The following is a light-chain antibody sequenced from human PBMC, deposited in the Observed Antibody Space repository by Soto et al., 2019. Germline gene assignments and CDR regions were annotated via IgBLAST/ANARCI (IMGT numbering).Light chain of an antibody. CDR1: ISNVGSNN. V-gene: IGLV1-44*01. CDR3: AAWDNSLSGNYV. J-gene: IGLJ1*01. Sequence: QSVLTQPPSSSGTPGQRVTISCSGSISNVGSNNVNWYQQLPGTAPKLLIYGDDQRPSGVPARFSGSKSGTSAALAISGLQSGDEGDYFCAAWDNSLSGNYVFGTGTKVTVL. CDR2: GDD.